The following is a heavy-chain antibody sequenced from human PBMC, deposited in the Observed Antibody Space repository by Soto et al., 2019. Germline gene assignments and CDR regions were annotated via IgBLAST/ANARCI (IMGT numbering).Heavy chain of an antibody. CDR3: ARGTVGTNPNWLGP. CDR2: IYKSGDT. J-gene: IGHJ5*02. Sequence: EVQLVESGGGLVQPGGSLRLSCAASGFTVSSSYLYWVRQAPGKGLEWVSSIYKSGDTYYADSVKGRFTISRDNYNRTLFLQMNSLRAEDTAVYYCARGTVGTNPNWLGPWGQGTLVTVSS. D-gene: IGHD1-26*01. V-gene: IGHV3-66*01. CDR1: GFTVSSSY.